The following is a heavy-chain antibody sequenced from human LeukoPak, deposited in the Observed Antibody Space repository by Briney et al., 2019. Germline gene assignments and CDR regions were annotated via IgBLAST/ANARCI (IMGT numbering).Heavy chain of an antibody. J-gene: IGHJ6*03. CDR1: GFTFSNYW. CDR2: ITNDESST. Sequence: GGSLRLSCAASGFTFSNYWIHWVRQAPGKGLVWVSRITNDESSTNYAESVKGRFTISRDNSKNTLYLQMNSLRAEDTVVYYCARDYGDYLVYYYYMDVWGKGTTVTVSS. V-gene: IGHV3-74*01. CDR3: ARDYGDYLVYYYYMDV. D-gene: IGHD4-17*01.